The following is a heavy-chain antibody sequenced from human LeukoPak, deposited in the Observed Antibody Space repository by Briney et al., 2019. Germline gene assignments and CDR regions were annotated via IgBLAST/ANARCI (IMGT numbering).Heavy chain of an antibody. D-gene: IGHD1-26*01. CDR1: GGSVSSGSYY. CDR3: ARDLEYSGSYPVYFGD. Sequence: PSETLSLTCTVSGGSVSSGSYYWSWIRQPPGKGLEWIGYIYYSGSTNYNPSLKSRVTISVDTSKNQFSLKLSSVTAADTAVYYCARDLEYSGSYPVYFGDWGQGTLVTVSS. V-gene: IGHV4-61*01. J-gene: IGHJ4*02. CDR2: IYYSGST.